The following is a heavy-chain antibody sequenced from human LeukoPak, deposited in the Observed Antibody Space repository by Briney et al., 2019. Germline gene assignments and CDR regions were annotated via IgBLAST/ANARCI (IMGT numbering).Heavy chain of an antibody. V-gene: IGHV4-59*01. D-gene: IGHD6-19*01. CDR1: GGSISSYY. CDR2: IYYSGST. Sequence: SETLSVICTVSGGSISSYYWSWIRQPPGKGLEWIGYIYYSGSTNYNPSLKSRVTISVDTSKYQFSLKLSSVTAADTAVYYCARGSSVWHYFDYWGQGTLVTVSS. J-gene: IGHJ4*02. CDR3: ARGSSVWHYFDY.